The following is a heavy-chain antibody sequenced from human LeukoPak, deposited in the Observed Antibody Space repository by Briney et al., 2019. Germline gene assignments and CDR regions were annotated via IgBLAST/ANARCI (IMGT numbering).Heavy chain of an antibody. CDR1: GYMFTNYW. J-gene: IGHJ4*02. CDR3: ARHDGYDSSGYSFIDY. CDR2: IDPSDSYT. Sequence: GESPKISCKGSGYMFTNYWVCWVRQMPGKRLVWMGWIDPSDSYTSYSPSFQGQVTISADKSISTAYLQWSSLKASDTAMYYCARHDGYDSSGYSFIDYWGQGALVTVSS. V-gene: IGHV5-10-1*04. D-gene: IGHD3-22*01.